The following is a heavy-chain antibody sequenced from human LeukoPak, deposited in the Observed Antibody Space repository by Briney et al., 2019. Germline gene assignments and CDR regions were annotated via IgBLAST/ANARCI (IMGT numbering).Heavy chain of an antibody. D-gene: IGHD3-9*01. V-gene: IGHV3-23*01. J-gene: IGHJ4*02. CDR1: GSTFSSYA. Sequence: GGSLRLSCAASGSTFSSYAMSWVRQAPGKGLEWVSAISGSGGSTYYADSVRGRFTISRDNSKNTLYLQMNSLRAEDTAVYYCAKVRGSYDILTGYFDYWGQGTLVTVSS. CDR3: AKVRGSYDILTGYFDY. CDR2: ISGSGGST.